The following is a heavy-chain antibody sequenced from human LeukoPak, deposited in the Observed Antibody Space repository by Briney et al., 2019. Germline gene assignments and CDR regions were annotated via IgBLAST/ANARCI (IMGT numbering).Heavy chain of an antibody. V-gene: IGHV3-49*04. CDR3: TRGLEFDWLLGASYYGMDV. CDR1: GFTFSSYW. CDR2: IRSKAYGGTT. Sequence: GGSLRLSCAASGFTFSSYWMSWVRQAPGKGLEWVGFIRSKAYGGTTEYAASVKGRFTISRDDSKSIAYLQMNSLKTEDTAVYYCTRGLEFDWLLGASYYGMDVWGQGTTVTVSS. J-gene: IGHJ6*02. D-gene: IGHD3-9*01.